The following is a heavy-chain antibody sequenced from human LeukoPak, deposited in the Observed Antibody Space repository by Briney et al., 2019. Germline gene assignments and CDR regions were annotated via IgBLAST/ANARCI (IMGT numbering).Heavy chain of an antibody. CDR1: GGSISSYY. CDR3: ARTTGYYNYYYYYGMDV. D-gene: IGHD3-9*01. J-gene: IGHJ6*02. V-gene: IGHV4-59*01. CDR2: IYYSGST. Sequence: PSETLSLTCTVSGGSISSYYWSWIRQPPGKGLEWIGYIYYSGSTNYNPSLKSRVTISVDTSKNQFSLKLSSVTAADTAVYYCARTTGYYNYYYYYGMDVWGQGTTVTVSS.